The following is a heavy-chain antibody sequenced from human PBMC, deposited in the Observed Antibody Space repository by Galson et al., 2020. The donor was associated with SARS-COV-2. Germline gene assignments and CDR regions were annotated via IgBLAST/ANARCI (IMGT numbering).Heavy chain of an antibody. J-gene: IGHJ5*02. V-gene: IGHV4-59*01. CDR3: ARDRAAPHCGGDCYLFDP. Sequence: SETLSLTCTVSGGSISSYYWSWIRQPPGKGLEWIGYIYYSGSTNYNPSLKSRVTISVDTSKNQFSLKLSSVTAADTAVYYCARDRAAPHCGGDCYLFDPWGQGTLVTVSS. D-gene: IGHD2-21*01. CDR2: IYYSGST. CDR1: GGSISSYY.